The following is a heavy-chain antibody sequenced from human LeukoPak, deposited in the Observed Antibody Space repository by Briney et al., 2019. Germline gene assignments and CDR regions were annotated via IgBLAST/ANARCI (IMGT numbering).Heavy chain of an antibody. V-gene: IGHV1-2*02. CDR1: GYTFTGYY. J-gene: IGHJ4*02. CDR3: ARDSGSSWYEGDY. D-gene: IGHD6-13*01. CDR2: INPNSGGT. Sequence: ASVKASCKASGYTFTGYYMHWVRQAPGQGLEWMGWINPNSGGTNYAQKFQGRVTMTRDTSISTAYMELSRLRSDDTAVYYCARDSGSSWYEGDYWGQGTLVTVSS.